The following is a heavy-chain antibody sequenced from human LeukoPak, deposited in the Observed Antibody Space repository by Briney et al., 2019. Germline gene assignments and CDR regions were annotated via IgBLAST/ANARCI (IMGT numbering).Heavy chain of an antibody. Sequence: ASVKVSCKASNYTFINYSFNWVRQAPGQGLEWMGWMSAYNGNTNYAQKVQGRVTMTRDTSTSTVYMELSSLRSEDTAVYYCAREAGNSARGWFDPWGQGTLVTVSS. CDR3: AREAGNSARGWFDP. CDR1: NYTFINYS. D-gene: IGHD4-23*01. CDR2: MSAYNGNT. V-gene: IGHV1-18*01. J-gene: IGHJ5*02.